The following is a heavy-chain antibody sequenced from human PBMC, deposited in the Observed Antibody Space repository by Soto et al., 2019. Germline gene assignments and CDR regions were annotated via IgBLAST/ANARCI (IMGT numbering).Heavy chain of an antibody. CDR3: TRQGLLDDYYYYGMDV. V-gene: IGHV3-73*02. CDR1: GFTFSGSA. J-gene: IGHJ6*02. D-gene: IGHD1-1*01. Sequence: EVQLVESGGGLVQPGGSLKLSCAASGFTFSGSAMHWVRQASGNGLEWVGRIRSKANSYATAYAASVKGRFTISRDDSKNTAYLQMNSLKTEDTAVYYCTRQGLLDDYYYYGMDVWGQGTTVTVSS. CDR2: IRSKANSYAT.